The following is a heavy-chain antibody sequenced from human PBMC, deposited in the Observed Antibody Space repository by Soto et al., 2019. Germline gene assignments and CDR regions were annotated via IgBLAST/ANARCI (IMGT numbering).Heavy chain of an antibody. J-gene: IGHJ3*01. CDR1: GDSVSSDITS. V-gene: IGHV6-1*01. CDR3: ARGNALNV. CDR2: TYYRSRWFH. Sequence: SQTLSLTCAISGDSVSSDITSWNWIRQSPSRGLEWPGRTYYRSRWFHDYADSVKSRITINADTSKNQFSLELKSMTPEDTAVYYCARGNALNVWGQGTLVTVSS.